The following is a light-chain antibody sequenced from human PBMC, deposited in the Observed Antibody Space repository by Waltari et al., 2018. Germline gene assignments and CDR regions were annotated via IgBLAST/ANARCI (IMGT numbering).Light chain of an antibody. CDR1: QLGDKY. J-gene: IGLJ2*01. CDR3: QAWDSSTVV. V-gene: IGLV3-1*01. CDR2: QAS. Sequence: SYELTQPPSVSVSPGHTASITCSGAQLGDKYACWYQQNPGQSPVLFISQASKRPSGIPERFSGSTTANTATLTISGTQPMDSADYYCQAWDSSTVVFGGGTKLTVL.